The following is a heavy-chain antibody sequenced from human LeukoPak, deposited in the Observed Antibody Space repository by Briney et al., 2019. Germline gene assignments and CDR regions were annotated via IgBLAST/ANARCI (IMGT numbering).Heavy chain of an antibody. CDR1: GFTFSSYA. CDR3: ANLGYRGATNWFDT. CDR2: INGSAGST. V-gene: IGHV3-23*01. J-gene: IGHJ5*02. D-gene: IGHD3-10*01. Sequence: PGGSLRLSCAASGFTFSSYAMSWVRQAPGPGLEWVLTINGSAGSTYYADAVKGRFTISRDNSKNTLYLQIHSLRAEDTAVYYCANLGYRGATNWFDTWGQGTLVTVSS.